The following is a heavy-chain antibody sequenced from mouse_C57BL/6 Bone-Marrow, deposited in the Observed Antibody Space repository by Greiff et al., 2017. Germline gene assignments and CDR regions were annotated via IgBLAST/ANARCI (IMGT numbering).Heavy chain of an antibody. V-gene: IGHV1-81*01. CDR3: ASCFRDYFYY. Sequence: LVESGAELARPGASVKLSCKASGYTFTSYGISWVKQRTGQGLEWIGEIYPRSGNTYYNEKFKGKATLTADKSSSTAYMELRSLTSEDSAVYFCASCFRDYFYYWGQGTALTVSA. CDR2: IYPRSGNT. CDR1: GYTFTSYG. J-gene: IGHJ2*01.